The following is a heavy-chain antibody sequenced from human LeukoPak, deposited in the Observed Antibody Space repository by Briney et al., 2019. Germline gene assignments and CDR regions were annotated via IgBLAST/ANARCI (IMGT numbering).Heavy chain of an antibody. CDR1: GGSISTTAYH. D-gene: IGHD3-16*01. CDR2: IDYSGTT. J-gene: IGHJ5*02. Sequence: PSETLSLTCTVPGGSISTTAYHWGWIRQAPGKGLEWILSIDYSGTTYYNPSLERRVTMSVDMSKNQFSLKLTSVTAADTAVYYCARRMSVPGGWFDPWGQGTLVTVSS. V-gene: IGHV4-39*01. CDR3: ARRMSVPGGWFDP.